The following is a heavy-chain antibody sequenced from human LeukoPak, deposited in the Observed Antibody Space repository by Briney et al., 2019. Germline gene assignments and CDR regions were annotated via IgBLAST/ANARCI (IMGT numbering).Heavy chain of an antibody. D-gene: IGHD3-9*01. J-gene: IGHJ2*01. CDR2: IYPSGNT. CDR3: GRRTYYDTLTGYNYWYFDL. V-gene: IGHV4-4*07. Sequence: SETLSLTCTVSGGSISNYYWSWVRQPAGKGLEWIGRIYPSGNTNYNPSLKSRVTMSTDTSKNQFSLRLTSVTAADTAVYYCGRRTYYDTLTGYNYWYFDLWGRGTLVTVSS. CDR1: GGSISNYY.